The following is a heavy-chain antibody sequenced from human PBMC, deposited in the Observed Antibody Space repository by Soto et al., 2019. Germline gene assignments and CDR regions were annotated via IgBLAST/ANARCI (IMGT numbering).Heavy chain of an antibody. CDR2: IYSGGST. D-gene: IGHD2-15*01. CDR3: ARIRWFDY. CDR1: GFIVSSNY. V-gene: IGHV3-66*01. J-gene: IGHJ4*02. Sequence: GGSLRLSRAASGFIVSSNYMSWVRQAPGKGLEWVSVIYSGGSTYYADSVKGRFTISRDNSKNTLYLQMNGLRAEDTAVYYCARIRWFDYWGRGTLVTVSS.